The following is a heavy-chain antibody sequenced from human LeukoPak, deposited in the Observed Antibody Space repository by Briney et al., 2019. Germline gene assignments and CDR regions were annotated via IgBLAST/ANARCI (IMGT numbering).Heavy chain of an antibody. CDR1: GGSFSGYY. J-gene: IGHJ6*02. D-gene: IGHD5-18*01. V-gene: IGHV3-11*01. CDR2: ISSSGSTI. Sequence: LSLTCAVYGGSFSGYYWSWIRQAPGKGLEWVSYISSSGSTIYYADSVKGRFTISRDNAKDSLYLQMNSLRAEDTAVYYCAREERRGYNYGSVYYFYGMDVWGQGTTVTVSS. CDR3: AREERRGYNYGSVYYFYGMDV.